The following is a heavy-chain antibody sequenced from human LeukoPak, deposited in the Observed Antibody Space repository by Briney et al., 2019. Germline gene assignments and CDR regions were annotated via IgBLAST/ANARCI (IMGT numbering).Heavy chain of an antibody. Sequence: GESLRLSCAASGFTFSSYAMHWVRQAPGKGLEWVAVISYDGSNKYYADSVKGRFTISRDNSKNTLYLQMNSLRAEDTAVYYCARAKAVVAAYFDYWGQGTLVTVSS. V-gene: IGHV3-30-3*01. CDR1: GFTFSSYA. CDR2: ISYDGSNK. CDR3: ARAKAVVAAYFDY. D-gene: IGHD2-15*01. J-gene: IGHJ4*02.